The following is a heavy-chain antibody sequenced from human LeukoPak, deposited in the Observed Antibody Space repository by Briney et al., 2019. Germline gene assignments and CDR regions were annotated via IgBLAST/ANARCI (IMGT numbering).Heavy chain of an antibody. Sequence: SETLSLTCAVSGYSITTGRYWGWIRQPPGKGLEWIGSMYHSGSTYHNPSLKSRVTISVDTSKNQFSLNLSSVTAADTAVYYCARVRYIYGYYFDYWGQGTLVTVSS. D-gene: IGHD5-18*01. V-gene: IGHV4-38-2*01. CDR1: GYSITTGRY. J-gene: IGHJ4*02. CDR3: ARVRYIYGYYFDY. CDR2: MYHSGST.